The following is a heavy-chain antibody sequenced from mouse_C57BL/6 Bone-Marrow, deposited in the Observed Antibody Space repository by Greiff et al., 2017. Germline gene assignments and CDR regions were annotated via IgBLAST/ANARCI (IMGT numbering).Heavy chain of an antibody. Sequence: EVKPMESGPGLAKPSQTLSLTCSVTGYSITSDYWNWIRKFPGNKLEYMGYISYSGSTYYNPSLKSRISITRDTSKNQYYLQLNSVTTEDTATYYCAREGYSFYYAMDYWGQGTSVTVSS. CDR1: GYSITSDY. V-gene: IGHV3-8*01. CDR2: ISYSGST. D-gene: IGHD2-3*01. CDR3: AREGYSFYYAMDY. J-gene: IGHJ4*01.